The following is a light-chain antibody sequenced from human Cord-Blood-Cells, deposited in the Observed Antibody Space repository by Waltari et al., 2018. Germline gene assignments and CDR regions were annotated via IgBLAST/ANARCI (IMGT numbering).Light chain of an antibody. CDR1: QSVSRY. J-gene: IGKJ2*01. Sequence: EMVLTLPPATLSLPPGERATFTCRASQSVSRYLAWYQQKPGQAPKLLIYDASKRATGIPARFSGSGSGTDFTLTISSLEPEDFAVYYCQQRSNWQYTFGQGTKVEIK. V-gene: IGKV3-11*01. CDR3: QQRSNWQYT. CDR2: DAS.